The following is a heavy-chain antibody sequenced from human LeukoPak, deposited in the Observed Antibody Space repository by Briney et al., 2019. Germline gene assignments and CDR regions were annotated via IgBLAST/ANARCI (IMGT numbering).Heavy chain of an antibody. CDR1: GFTVSSNY. V-gene: IGHV3-53*01. CDR2: IYSGGST. J-gene: IGHJ4*02. D-gene: IGHD2-15*01. Sequence: SGGSLRLSCAASGFTVSSNYMSWVRQAPGKGLEWVSVIYSGGSTYYADSVKGRFTISRDNSKNTLYLQMNSLRAEDTAVYYCARSGADTRDDYWGQGTLVTVSS. CDR3: ARSGADTRDDY.